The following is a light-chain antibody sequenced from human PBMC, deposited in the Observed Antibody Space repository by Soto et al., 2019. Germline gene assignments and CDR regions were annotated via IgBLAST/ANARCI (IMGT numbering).Light chain of an antibody. V-gene: IGKV1-39*01. J-gene: IGKJ1*01. CDR3: QQTYTSRPWT. CDR2: GAS. Sequence: DIQVTQSPSSLSASVGDSVTITCRVSQSISTFLNWYQQRPGKAPNLLIYGASNLQSGVPSRFSGSGSGTDFTLTISSLQPEDFATYYCQQTYTSRPWTFGRGTKVDIK. CDR1: QSISTF.